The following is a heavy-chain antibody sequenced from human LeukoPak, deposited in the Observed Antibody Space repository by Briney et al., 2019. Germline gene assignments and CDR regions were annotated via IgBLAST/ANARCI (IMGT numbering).Heavy chain of an antibody. V-gene: IGHV4-59*08. D-gene: IGHD6-6*01. CDR2: VYYTGST. J-gene: IGHJ4*02. Sequence: PSETLSLTCSVSGGSVSNYYWSWIRQPPGKGLEWIGYVYYTGSTNYNPSLKSRVTMFEDKSKNQFSLRLNSVTVADTAVYYCARHFAYSSSSYFDYWGQGSLVTVSS. CDR3: ARHFAYSSSSYFDY. CDR1: GGSVSNYY.